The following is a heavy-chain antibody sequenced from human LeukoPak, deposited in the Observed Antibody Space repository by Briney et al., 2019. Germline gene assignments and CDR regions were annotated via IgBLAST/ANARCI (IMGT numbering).Heavy chain of an antibody. CDR1: GGSISSYY. Sequence: SETLSLTCTVSGGSISSYYWGWIRQPPGKGLEWIGSIYYSGSTYYNPSLKSRVTISVDTSKNQFSLKLSSVTAADTAVYYCASRSVAGTADAFDIWGQGTMVTVSS. D-gene: IGHD6-19*01. V-gene: IGHV4-39*07. CDR3: ASRSVAGTADAFDI. J-gene: IGHJ3*02. CDR2: IYYSGST.